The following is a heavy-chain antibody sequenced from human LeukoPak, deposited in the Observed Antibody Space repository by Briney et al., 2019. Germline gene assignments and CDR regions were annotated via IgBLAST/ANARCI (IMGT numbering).Heavy chain of an antibody. V-gene: IGHV1-18*01. J-gene: IGHJ4*02. CDR2: ISAYNGNT. CDR3: ARALVDGYKELGY. D-gene: IGHD5-24*01. Sequence: ASVKVSCKASGDNLSTYSFSWVRQAPGQGLEWMGWISAYNGNTNYAQKFQGRVAMTTDTSTSTAYMELRSLRFDDTAVYYCARALVDGYKELGYWGQGTLVTVSS. CDR1: GDNLSTYS.